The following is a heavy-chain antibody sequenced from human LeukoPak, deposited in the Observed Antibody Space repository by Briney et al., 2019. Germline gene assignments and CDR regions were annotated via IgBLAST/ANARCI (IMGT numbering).Heavy chain of an antibody. CDR3: ARVPNSSSPPDY. CDR1: GYTFTGYY. J-gene: IGHJ4*02. CDR2: INPNSGGT. Sequence: ASVKVSCKASGYTFTGYYMHWVRQAPGQGLEWMGWINPNSGGTNYAQKFQGRVTMTRDTSISTAYMELSRLRSDDTAVYYCARVPNSSSPPDYWGQGTLVTVSS. D-gene: IGHD6-6*01. V-gene: IGHV1-2*02.